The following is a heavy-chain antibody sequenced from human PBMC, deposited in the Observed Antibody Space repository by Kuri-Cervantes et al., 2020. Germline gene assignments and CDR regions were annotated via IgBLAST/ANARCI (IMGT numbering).Heavy chain of an antibody. J-gene: IGHJ5*02. V-gene: IGHV1-3*01. CDR3: AVGTALVS. D-gene: IGHD5-18*01. CDR1: GYTFTTYA. Sequence: ASVKVSCKASGYTFTTYAMHWVRQAPGQRLEWMGWSNAGNGNTKYSQKFQGTVTITRETSASTAYMVLSSLRSEDTAVYYCAVGTALVSWGQGTLVTVSS. CDR2: SNAGNGNT.